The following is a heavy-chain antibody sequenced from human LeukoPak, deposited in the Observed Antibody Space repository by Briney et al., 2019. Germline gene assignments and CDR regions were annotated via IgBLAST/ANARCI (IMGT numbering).Heavy chain of an antibody. CDR2: ISPYNGNT. Sequence: ASVKVSYKASGYTFTSYGISWVRQAPGQGLEWMGWISPYNGNTNYAQKLQGRVTMTTDTSTSTAYMELRSLRSEDTAVYYCARSGGYCSGGSCYPGDYWGQGTLVTVSS. V-gene: IGHV1-18*01. CDR1: GYTFTSYG. D-gene: IGHD2-15*01. CDR3: ARSGGYCSGGSCYPGDY. J-gene: IGHJ4*02.